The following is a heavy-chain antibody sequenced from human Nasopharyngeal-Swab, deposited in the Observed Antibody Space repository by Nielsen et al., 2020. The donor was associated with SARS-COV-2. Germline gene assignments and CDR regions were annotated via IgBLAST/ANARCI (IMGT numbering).Heavy chain of an antibody. Sequence: GESLKISCAASGFTFSSYWRSWVRQAPGKGLEWVANIKQDGSEKYYVDSVKGRFTISRDNSKNTVNLQMNSLRVEDTAIYYCAKDRDSGDDSDDYYHYYGMDVWGQGTTVTVFS. J-gene: IGHJ6*02. CDR1: GFTFSSYW. V-gene: IGHV3-7*03. CDR2: IKQDGSEK. D-gene: IGHD5-12*01. CDR3: AKDRDSGDDSDDYYHYYGMDV.